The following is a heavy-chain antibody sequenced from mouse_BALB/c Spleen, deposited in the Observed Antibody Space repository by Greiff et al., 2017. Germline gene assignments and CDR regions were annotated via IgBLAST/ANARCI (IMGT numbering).Heavy chain of an antibody. J-gene: IGHJ4*01. CDR2: ILPGSGST. CDR1: GYTFSSYW. Sequence: QVQLQQSGAELMKPGASVKISCTATGYTFSSYWIAWVKQRPGHGLEWIGEILPGSGSTNYNEKFKGKATFTADTSSNTAYMQLSSLTSEDSAVYYSARVDYAMDYWGQGTSVTVAA. CDR3: ARVDYAMDY. V-gene: IGHV1-9*01.